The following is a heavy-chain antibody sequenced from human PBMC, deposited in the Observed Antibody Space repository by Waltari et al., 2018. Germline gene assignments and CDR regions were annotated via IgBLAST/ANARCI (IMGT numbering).Heavy chain of an antibody. V-gene: IGHV1-8*01. D-gene: IGHD3-3*01. CDR1: GSTFTSYD. Sequence: QVQLVQSGAEVKKPGASVKVSCKASGSTFTSYDINWVRQATGQGLEWMGWMNPNSGNTGYAQKFQGRVTMTRNTSISTAYMELSSLRSEDTAVYYCARELVSYYDFWSGYYPYYYYYMDVWGKGTTVTVSS. CDR2: MNPNSGNT. J-gene: IGHJ6*03. CDR3: ARELVSYYDFWSGYYPYYYYYMDV.